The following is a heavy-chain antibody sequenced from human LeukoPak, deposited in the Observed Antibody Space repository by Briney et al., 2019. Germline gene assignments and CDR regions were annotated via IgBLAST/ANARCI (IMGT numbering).Heavy chain of an antibody. J-gene: IGHJ6*02. CDR3: ARAHSIASYYYGVDV. V-gene: IGHV4-59*12. CDR2: IYYSGST. D-gene: IGHD2/OR15-2a*01. Sequence: SETLSLTCSISGDSISTYYWSWIRQTPGKGLEWIGNIYYSGSTYYSPSLTSRVTVSVDTSENQFSLKLSSVTAADTAVYYCARAHSIASYYYGVDVWGQGTTVTVSS. CDR1: GDSISTYY.